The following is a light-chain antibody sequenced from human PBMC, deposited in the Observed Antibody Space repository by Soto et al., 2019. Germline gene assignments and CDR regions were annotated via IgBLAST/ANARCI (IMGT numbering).Light chain of an antibody. J-gene: IGKJ1*01. CDR2: ATS. Sequence: DIHMTQSPSSLSASIGDWVAVTCRASQSISKYINWYQQKPGKATTLLIYATSSLQSGVPSRFRGSGSGTDFTLTISSLLPEDFAVYYCQQTHSMPWTFGQGTKVDI. V-gene: IGKV1-39*01. CDR1: QSISKY. CDR3: QQTHSMPWT.